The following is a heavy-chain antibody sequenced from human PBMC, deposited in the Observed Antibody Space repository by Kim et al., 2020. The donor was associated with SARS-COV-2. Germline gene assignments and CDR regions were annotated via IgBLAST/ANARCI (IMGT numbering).Heavy chain of an antibody. J-gene: IGHJ4*02. CDR3: AREGSVVPAATVDY. Sequence: GGSLRLSCAASGFTCSSYSMNWVRQAPGKGLEWVSYISSSSSTIYYADSVKGRFTISRDNAKNSLSLQMNSLRDEDTAVYYCAREGSVVPAATVDYWGQG. D-gene: IGHD2-2*01. CDR2: ISSSSSTI. V-gene: IGHV3-48*02. CDR1: GFTCSSYS.